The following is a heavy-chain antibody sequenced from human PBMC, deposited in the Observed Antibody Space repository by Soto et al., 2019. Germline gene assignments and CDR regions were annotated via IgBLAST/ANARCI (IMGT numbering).Heavy chain of an antibody. V-gene: IGHV1-58*01. CDR1: GFTFTSSA. CDR3: AAGYSSSFGYGMDL. D-gene: IGHD6-13*01. J-gene: IGHJ6*02. CDR2: IVVGSGNT. Sequence: SVKVSCKASGFTFTSSAVQWVRQARGQRLEWIGWIVVGSGNTNYAQKFQERVTITRDMSTSTAYMELSSLRSEDTAVYYCAAGYSSSFGYGMDLWGQGTTVTVSS.